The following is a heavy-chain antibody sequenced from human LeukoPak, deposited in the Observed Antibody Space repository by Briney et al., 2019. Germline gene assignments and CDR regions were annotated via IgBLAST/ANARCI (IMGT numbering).Heavy chain of an antibody. CDR1: GFTFSSYG. J-gene: IGHJ4*02. CDR2: ISYDVGKN. CDR3: ARADWDTAMIDY. Sequence: GGSLRLSCAASGFTFSSYGMHWVRQAPGKGLEWVAVISYDVGKNYYADSVKGRFTISRDNAKNSLYLQMNSLRAEDTAVYYCARADWDTAMIDYWGQGTLVIVSS. D-gene: IGHD5-18*01. V-gene: IGHV3-30*03.